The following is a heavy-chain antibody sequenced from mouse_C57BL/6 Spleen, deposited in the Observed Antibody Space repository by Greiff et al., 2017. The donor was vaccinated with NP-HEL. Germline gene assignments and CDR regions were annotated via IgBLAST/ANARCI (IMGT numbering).Heavy chain of an antibody. CDR3: ASQEGYFDY. CDR1: GYAFSSSW. V-gene: IGHV1-82*01. CDR2: IYPGDGDT. J-gene: IGHJ2*01. Sequence: VKLMESGPELVKPGASVKISCKASGYAFSSSWMNWVKQRPGKGLEWIGRIYPGDGDTNYNGKFKGKATLTADKSSSTAYMQLSSLTSEDSAVYFCASQEGYFDYWGQGTTLTVSS. D-gene: IGHD3-2*02.